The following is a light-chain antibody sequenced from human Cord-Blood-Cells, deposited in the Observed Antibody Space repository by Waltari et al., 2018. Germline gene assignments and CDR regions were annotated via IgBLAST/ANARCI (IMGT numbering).Light chain of an antibody. CDR2: DAS. CDR3: QQYDNLYT. J-gene: IGKJ2*01. Sequence: DIQMTQSPSSLSASVGDRVTITCQASQDISNYLNWYQQKPGKAPKLLIYDASNLETGVPSRFSGSGSGTDFTVTISSLQPEDIATYYCQQYDNLYTFCQGTKLEIK. CDR1: QDISNY. V-gene: IGKV1-33*01.